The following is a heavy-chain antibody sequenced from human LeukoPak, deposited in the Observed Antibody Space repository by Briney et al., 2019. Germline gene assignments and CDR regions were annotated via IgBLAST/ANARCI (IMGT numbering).Heavy chain of an antibody. Sequence: ASVKVSCKASGYTFTGYYMHWVRQAPGQGLEWMGWINPNNGGTNYAQKFQGRVTMTRDTSISTAYMELSRLRSDDTAVYYCARTGDGYNYYNYYYMDVWGKGTTVTVTS. V-gene: IGHV1-2*02. CDR3: ARTGDGYNYYNYYYMDV. CDR2: INPNNGGT. J-gene: IGHJ6*03. D-gene: IGHD5-24*01. CDR1: GYTFTGYY.